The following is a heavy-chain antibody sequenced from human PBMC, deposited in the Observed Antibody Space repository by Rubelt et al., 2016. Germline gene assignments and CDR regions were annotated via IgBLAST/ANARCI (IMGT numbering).Heavy chain of an antibody. CDR2: IYYSGST. Sequence: QLQLQESGPGLVKPSETLSLTCTVSGGSISSSSYYWGWIRQPPGKGLEWIGSIYYSGSTYYNPSRKSRGTLSVDTSRNQCSLKWGAVTAADTAVYYCASGYYYDSSGYGMYGQSLDYWGQGTLVTVSS. D-gene: IGHD3-22*01. CDR1: GGSISSSSYY. CDR3: ASGYYYDSSGYGMYGQSLDY. V-gene: IGHV4-39*01. J-gene: IGHJ4*02.